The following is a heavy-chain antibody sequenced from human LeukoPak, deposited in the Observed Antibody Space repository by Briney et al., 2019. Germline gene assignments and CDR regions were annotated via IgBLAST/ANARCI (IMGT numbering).Heavy chain of an antibody. CDR1: GFTFSYYA. CDR3: ARDFPPIAVAARAEYFQH. D-gene: IGHD6-19*01. CDR2: ISGSGDST. Sequence: GGSLRLSCVASGFTFSYYAMTWVRQAPGKGLEWVSDISGSGDSTNYADSVKGRFTISRDNTKNTLFLQMNSLRAEDTAVYYCARDFPPIAVAARAEYFQHWGQGTLVTVSS. V-gene: IGHV3-23*01. J-gene: IGHJ1*01.